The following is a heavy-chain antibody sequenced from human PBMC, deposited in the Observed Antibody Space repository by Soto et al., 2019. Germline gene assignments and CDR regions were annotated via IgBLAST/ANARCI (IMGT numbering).Heavy chain of an antibody. Sequence: PSETLSLTCTVSGGSISSSSYFWGWIRQPPGKGLEWIGSIYYSGSTYYNPSLKSRVTVSVDTSKNQFSLKLSSVTAADLVVYYCARHLSDFWFDPWGQGTLVTVSS. J-gene: IGHJ5*02. CDR1: GGSISSSSYF. V-gene: IGHV4-39*01. D-gene: IGHD2-21*01. CDR3: ARHLSDFWFDP. CDR2: IYYSGST.